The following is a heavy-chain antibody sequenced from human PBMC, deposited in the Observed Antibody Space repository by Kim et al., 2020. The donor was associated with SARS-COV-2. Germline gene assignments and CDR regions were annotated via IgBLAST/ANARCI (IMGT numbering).Heavy chain of an antibody. CDR2: IHNSGST. D-gene: IGHD2-2*01. V-gene: IGHV4-59*01. CDR1: GASISRYY. J-gene: IGHJ4*02. CDR3: ARGDIAPAARLGVY. Sequence: SETLSLTCTVSGASISRYYWSWIRQPPGKGLEWIGFIHNSGSTDYNPSLKSRVTISVDTSKNHFSLKLSSVTAADTAVYYCARGDIAPAARLGVYWGQGILVTVSS.